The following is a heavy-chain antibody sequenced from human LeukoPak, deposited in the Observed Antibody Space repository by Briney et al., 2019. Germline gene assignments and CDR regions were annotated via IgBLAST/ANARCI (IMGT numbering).Heavy chain of an antibody. Sequence: ASVKVSCKASGYTFTGYYMHWVRQAPGQGLEWMGWINPNSGGTNYAQKFQGRVTMTRDTSISTAYMELSRLRSDDTAVYYCALSQGEWSRGSYYFDYWGQGTLVTVSS. CDR1: GYTFTGYY. V-gene: IGHV1-2*02. J-gene: IGHJ4*02. D-gene: IGHD3-3*01. CDR3: ALSQGEWSRGSYYFDY. CDR2: INPNSGGT.